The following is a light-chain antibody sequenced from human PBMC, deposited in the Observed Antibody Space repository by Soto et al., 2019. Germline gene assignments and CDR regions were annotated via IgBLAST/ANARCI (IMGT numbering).Light chain of an antibody. J-gene: IGKJ4*01. CDR1: QSISSY. CDR2: AAF. CDR3: QQSYSAPLT. V-gene: IGKV1-39*01. Sequence: DIQMTQSPSSLYASVGDRVTITCRASQSISSYLNWYQQKPGKAPNLLIYAAFSLQSGVPSRFSASGSGTDFTLTISSLQPEDFATYYCQQSYSAPLTFGGGTKVEIK.